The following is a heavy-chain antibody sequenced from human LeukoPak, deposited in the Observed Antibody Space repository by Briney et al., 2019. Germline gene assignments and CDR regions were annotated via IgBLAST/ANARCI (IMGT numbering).Heavy chain of an antibody. D-gene: IGHD3-22*01. CDR1: GYTFTGYY. V-gene: IGHV1-2*02. CDR2: INPNSGGT. J-gene: IGHJ4*02. CDR3: ASSVGSTAYDSSHYYFDY. Sequence: ASVKVSCKASGYTFTGYYMHWVRQAPGQGLEWMGWINPNSGGTNYAQKFQGRVTMTRDTSISTAYMELSRLRSDDTAVYYCASSVGSTAYDSSHYYFDYWGQGTLVTVSS.